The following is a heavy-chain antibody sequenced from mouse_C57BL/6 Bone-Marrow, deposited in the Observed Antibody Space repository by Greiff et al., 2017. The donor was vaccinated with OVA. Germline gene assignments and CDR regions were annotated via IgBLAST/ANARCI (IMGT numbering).Heavy chain of an antibody. CDR3: ARDSTTVPCY. CDR2: INPNNGGT. V-gene: IGHV1-26*01. Sequence: VQLQQSGPELVKPGASVKISCKASGYTFTDYYMNWVKQSHGKSLEWIGDINPNNGGTSYNQKFKGKATLTVDKSSSTAYMELRSLTSEDSAVYYCARDSTTVPCYWGQGTTLTVSS. D-gene: IGHD1-1*01. J-gene: IGHJ2*01. CDR1: GYTFTDYY.